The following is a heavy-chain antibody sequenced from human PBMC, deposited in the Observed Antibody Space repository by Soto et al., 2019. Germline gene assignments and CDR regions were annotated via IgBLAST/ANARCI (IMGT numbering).Heavy chain of an antibody. J-gene: IGHJ3*02. V-gene: IGHV3-30-3*01. CDR2: ISYDGSNK. D-gene: IGHD6-13*01. Sequence: QVQLVESGGGVVQPGRSLRLSCAASGFTFSSYAMHWVRQAPGKGLEWVAVISYDGSNKYYADSVKGRFTISRDNSKNTLYLQMNSLRAEDTAVYYCARAQYSSSWYWGAFDIWGQGTMVTVSS. CDR3: ARAQYSSSWYWGAFDI. CDR1: GFTFSSYA.